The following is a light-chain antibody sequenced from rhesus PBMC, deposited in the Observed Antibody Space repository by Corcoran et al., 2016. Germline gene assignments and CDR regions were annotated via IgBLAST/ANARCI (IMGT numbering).Light chain of an antibody. CDR1: QGISNY. CDR2: YAT. CDR3: QQLNTYTYS. V-gene: IGKV1S14*01. J-gene: IGKJ2*01. Sequence: DIQMTQSPSSLSASVGDTVTITCRASQGISNYLAWYKQKPGKAPKPLINYATNLESGVPSRFSGSGSGPYFTLTISSLQPEDFAIYYCQQLNTYTYSFGQGTKVEIK.